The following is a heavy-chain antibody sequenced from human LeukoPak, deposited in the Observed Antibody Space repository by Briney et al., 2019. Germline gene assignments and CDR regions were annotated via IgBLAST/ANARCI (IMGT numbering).Heavy chain of an antibody. CDR1: GFTFNSYA. CDR2: IYSGGST. Sequence: GGSLRLSCAASGFTFNSYAMSWVRQAPGKGLEWVSVIYSGGSTYYADSVKGRFTISRDNSKNTLYLQMNSLRAEDTAVYFCARYFYDSSGYPYYFDYWGQGTLVTVSS. V-gene: IGHV3-53*01. J-gene: IGHJ4*02. D-gene: IGHD3-22*01. CDR3: ARYFYDSSGYPYYFDY.